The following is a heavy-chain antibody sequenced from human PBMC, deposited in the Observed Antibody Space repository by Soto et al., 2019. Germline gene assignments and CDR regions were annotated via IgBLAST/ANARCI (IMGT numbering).Heavy chain of an antibody. J-gene: IGHJ5*02. CDR1: GDIFTNFD. Sequence: QVQLVQPGAEVRKPGASVKVSCKASGDIFTNFDFNWVRQATGQGLEWIGWMRANSGDTGHDQKFQGRVRMTRDPSMSTAYMEPSSLRAEDTAVYYCARYIYGQGFQAWGQGTLVFVSS. V-gene: IGHV1-8*01. CDR2: MRANSGDT. D-gene: IGHD3-3*02. CDR3: ARYIYGQGFQA.